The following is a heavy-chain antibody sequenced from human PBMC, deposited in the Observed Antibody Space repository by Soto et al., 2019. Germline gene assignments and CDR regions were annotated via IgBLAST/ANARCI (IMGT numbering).Heavy chain of an antibody. CDR3: ASRKSSPYFAY. CDR2: IYYSGNT. CDR1: GGSISSNDFY. Sequence: PSETLSLTCIVAGGSISSNDFYWSWIRQHPGKGLEWIGYIYYSGNTYYNPSLKSRVTILVDTSKNQFSLKLSSVTAADTAVYYCASRKSSPYFAYWGQGTLVTVSS. V-gene: IGHV4-30-4*08. J-gene: IGHJ4*02. D-gene: IGHD1-26*01.